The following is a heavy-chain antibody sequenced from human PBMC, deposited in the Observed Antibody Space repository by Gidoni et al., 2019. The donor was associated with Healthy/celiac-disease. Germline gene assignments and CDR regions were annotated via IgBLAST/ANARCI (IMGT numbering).Heavy chain of an antibody. CDR2: ISYDGSNK. V-gene: IGHV3-30*18. D-gene: IGHD3-10*01. CDR1: GFTFSSYG. J-gene: IGHJ4*02. CDR3: AKESGFGESFDY. Sequence: QVQLVESGGGVVQPGRSLRLSCAASGFTFSSYGMHWVRQAPGKGLEWVAVISYDGSNKYYADSVKGRFTISRDNSKNTLYLQMNSLRAEDTAVYYCAKESGFGESFDYWGQGTLVTVSS.